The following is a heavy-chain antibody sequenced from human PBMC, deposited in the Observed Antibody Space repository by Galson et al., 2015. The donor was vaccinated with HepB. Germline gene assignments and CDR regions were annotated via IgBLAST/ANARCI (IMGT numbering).Heavy chain of an antibody. J-gene: IGHJ6*02. V-gene: IGHV1-69*04. CDR2: IIPILGIA. Sequence: SVKVSCKASGGTFSSYAISWVRQAPGQGLEWMGRIIPILGIANYAQKFQGRVTINADKSTSTAYMELSSLRSEDTAVHYCARDLLTVTPKMDVWGQGTTVTVSS. CDR1: GGTFSSYA. CDR3: ARDLLTVTPKMDV. D-gene: IGHD4-17*01.